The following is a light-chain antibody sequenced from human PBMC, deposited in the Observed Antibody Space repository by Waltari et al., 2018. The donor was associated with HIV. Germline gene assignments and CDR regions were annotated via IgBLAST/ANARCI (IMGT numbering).Light chain of an antibody. CDR3: AAWDDSLSGPV. J-gene: IGLJ3*02. V-gene: IGLV1-47*01. CDR2: MNN. Sequence: QSVLTQPPSESGTPGQSVTISCSGSGSTIGSNSVYWYQHLPGTTPKLLIYMNNQRPSGVPDRFSGSKSGTSASLAISGLRSGDEADYYCAAWDDSLSGPVFGGGTKVTVL. CDR1: GSTIGSNS.